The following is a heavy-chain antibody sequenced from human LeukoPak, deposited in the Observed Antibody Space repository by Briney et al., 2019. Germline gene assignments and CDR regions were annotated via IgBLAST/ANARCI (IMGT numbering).Heavy chain of an antibody. CDR1: GGSFSGYY. Sequence: SETLSLTCAVYGGSFSGYYWSWIRQPPGKGLEWIGEINHSGSTNYNPSLKSRVTISVDTSKNQFSLKLSSVTAADTAVYYCARDLRVEGGIWGQGTLVTVSS. V-gene: IGHV4-34*01. CDR2: INHSGST. J-gene: IGHJ4*02. CDR3: ARDLRVEGGI. D-gene: IGHD2-15*01.